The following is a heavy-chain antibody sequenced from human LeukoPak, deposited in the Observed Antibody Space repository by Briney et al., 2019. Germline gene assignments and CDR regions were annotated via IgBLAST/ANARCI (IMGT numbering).Heavy chain of an antibody. CDR3: AKDFDWLLNPDY. V-gene: IGHV3-7*03. D-gene: IGHD3-9*01. J-gene: IGHJ4*02. CDR1: GFTFSSYW. Sequence: GGSLRLSCAASGFTFSSYWMSWVRQAPGKGLEWVANIKQDGSEKYYVDSVKGRFTISRDNSKNTLYLQMNSLRAEDTAVYYCAKDFDWLLNPDYWGQGTLVTVSS. CDR2: IKQDGSEK.